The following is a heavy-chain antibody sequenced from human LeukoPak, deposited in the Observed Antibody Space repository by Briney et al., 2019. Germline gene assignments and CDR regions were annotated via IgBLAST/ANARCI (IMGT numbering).Heavy chain of an antibody. CDR2: IYYSGAT. CDR1: GGSISGSY. Sequence: SETLSLTCSVSGGSISGSYWMWIRQSPGKGLEWIGYIYYSGATSYNPSFKGRVTFFVDTSKNQFSLKLSSVTAADTAMYYCAREIPAAGHFDYWGQGALVTVSS. D-gene: IGHD6-13*01. V-gene: IGHV4-59*12. J-gene: IGHJ4*02. CDR3: AREIPAAGHFDY.